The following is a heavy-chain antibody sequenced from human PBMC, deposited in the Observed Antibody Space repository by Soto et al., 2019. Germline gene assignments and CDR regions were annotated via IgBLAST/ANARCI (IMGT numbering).Heavy chain of an antibody. V-gene: IGHV6-1*01. CDR2: TYYRSNWRH. Sequence: SQTLSLTCAISGDSVSSNTAAWNWIRSSPSRGLEWLGRTYYRSNWRHDYAVSVRSRITVNPDTSKNHFSLQLNSVTPDDTAVYYCARGVAGSGFDLWGQGTLVAVSS. J-gene: IGHJ4*02. CDR1: GDSVSSNTAA. CDR3: ARGVAGSGFDL. D-gene: IGHD6-19*01.